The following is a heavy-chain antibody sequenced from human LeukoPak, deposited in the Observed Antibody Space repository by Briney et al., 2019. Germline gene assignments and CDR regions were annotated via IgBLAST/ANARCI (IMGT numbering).Heavy chain of an antibody. CDR1: GFTFSNYN. CDR2: ISSSSSYI. V-gene: IGHV3-21*01. D-gene: IGHD4-17*01. CDR3: ARDTVTTWGNWFDP. Sequence: PGGSLRLSCAASGFTFSNYNMNWVRQAPGKGLEWVSSISSSSSYISYADSVKGRFTISRGNAKNSLYLQMNSLRAEDTAVYYCARDTVTTWGNWFDPWGQGTLVTVSS. J-gene: IGHJ5*02.